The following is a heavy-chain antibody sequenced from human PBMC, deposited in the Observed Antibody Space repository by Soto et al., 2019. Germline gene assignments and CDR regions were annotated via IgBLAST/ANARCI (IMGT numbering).Heavy chain of an antibody. CDR2: IHFSGSP. V-gene: IGHV4-39*07. Sequence: SETLSLTCTVSGGSFSSSSYYWGWIRQPPGKGLEWVEYIHFSGSPYYNPSPKSRITMSVDTSKNQFSLKLSSVTAADTAVYYCARSPDDGDILLSYYYYYYMDVWGKGTTVTVSS. CDR1: GGSFSSSSYY. CDR3: ARSPDDGDILLSYYYYYYMDV. J-gene: IGHJ6*03. D-gene: IGHD4-17*01.